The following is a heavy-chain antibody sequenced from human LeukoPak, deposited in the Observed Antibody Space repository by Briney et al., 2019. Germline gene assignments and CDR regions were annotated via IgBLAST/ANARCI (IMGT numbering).Heavy chain of an antibody. CDR2: IYPGDSDT. Sequence: GESLQISCKGSGYSFTSYWIGWVRQMPGKGLEWMGIIYPGDSDTRYSPSFQGQVTISADKSISTAYLQWSSLKASDTAMYYCARIEGYCSSTSCTFFDYWGQGTLVTVSS. V-gene: IGHV5-51*01. CDR3: ARIEGYCSSTSCTFFDY. CDR1: GYSFTSYW. D-gene: IGHD2-2*01. J-gene: IGHJ4*02.